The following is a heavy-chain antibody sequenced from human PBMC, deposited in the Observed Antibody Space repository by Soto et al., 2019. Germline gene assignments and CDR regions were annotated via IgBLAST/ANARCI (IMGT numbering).Heavy chain of an antibody. CDR3: ARDKAWEGYCSSNSCLGANWFDP. D-gene: IGHD2-2*01. J-gene: IGHJ5*02. CDR1: GFTFSSYS. CDR2: ISSSSSYI. V-gene: IGHV3-21*01. Sequence: GGSLRLSCAASGFTFSSYSMNWVRQAPGKGLEWVSSISSSSSYIYYADSVKGRFTISRDNAKNSLYLQMNSPRAEDTAVYYCARDKAWEGYCSSNSCLGANWFDPWGQGTLVTVSS.